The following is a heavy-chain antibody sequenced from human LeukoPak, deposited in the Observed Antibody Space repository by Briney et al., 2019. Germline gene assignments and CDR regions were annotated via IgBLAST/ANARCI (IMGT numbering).Heavy chain of an antibody. CDR1: GGSISSGGYY. CDR2: IYYSGST. J-gene: IGHJ4*02. CDR3: ARGGPPRYYYDSSGYYGFDY. V-gene: IGHV4-31*03. D-gene: IGHD3-22*01. Sequence: SETLSLTCTVSGGSISSGGYYWSWIRQHPGKGLEWIGCIYYSGSTYYNPSLKSRVTISVDTSKNQFSLKLSSVTAADTAVYSCARGGPPRYYYDSSGYYGFDYWGQETLVTVSS.